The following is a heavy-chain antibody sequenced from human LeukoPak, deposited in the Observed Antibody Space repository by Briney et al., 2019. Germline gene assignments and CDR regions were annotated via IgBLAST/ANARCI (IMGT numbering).Heavy chain of an antibody. J-gene: IGHJ2*01. CDR1: GFTFSSYY. D-gene: IGHD2-21*02. Sequence: GGSLRLSCAASGFTFSSYYMNWVRQAPGKELEWVSVIYTGGGRYYADSVRGRFTISRDNAKNSLYLQVNSLRAEDTAVYYCARDWVVTTRYFDLWGRGTLVTVSS. V-gene: IGHV3-53*01. CDR3: ARDWVVTTRYFDL. CDR2: IYTGGGR.